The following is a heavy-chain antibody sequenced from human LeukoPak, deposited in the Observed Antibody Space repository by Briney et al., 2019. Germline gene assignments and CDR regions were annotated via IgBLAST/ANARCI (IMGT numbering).Heavy chain of an antibody. CDR3: AKAGEHIAVARYIDY. CDR1: GFTFSSYW. J-gene: IGHJ4*02. Sequence: GGSLRLSCAASGFTFSSYWMSWVRQAPGKGLEWVANIKQDGSEKYYVDSVKGRFTISRDNAKNSLYLQMISLRAEDTAVYYCAKAGEHIAVARYIDYWGQGTLVTVSS. V-gene: IGHV3-7*01. D-gene: IGHD6-19*01. CDR2: IKQDGSEK.